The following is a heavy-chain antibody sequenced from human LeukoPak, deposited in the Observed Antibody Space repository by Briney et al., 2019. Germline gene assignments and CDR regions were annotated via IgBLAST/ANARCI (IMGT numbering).Heavy chain of an antibody. D-gene: IGHD6-6*01. J-gene: IGHJ6*03. CDR1: GGSISRSNW. CDR3: ARGLRSIAGLYYMDV. Sequence: SETLSLTCAVSGGSISRSNWWSWVRQSPGKGLEWIGEIYHSGSTNYNPSLKSRVTISVDTSKNQFSLKLSSVTAADTAVYYCARGLRSIAGLYYMDVWGKGTTVTVSS. CDR2: IYHSGST. V-gene: IGHV4-4*02.